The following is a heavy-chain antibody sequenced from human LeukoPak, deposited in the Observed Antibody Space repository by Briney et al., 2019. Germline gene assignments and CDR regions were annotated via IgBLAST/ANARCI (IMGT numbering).Heavy chain of an antibody. CDR3: ARGVYGGNNYYYYYMDV. V-gene: IGHV4-59*01. Sequence: PAETLSLTCTVSGGSISGYYWTWIRQPPGKGLEWIGYIYHSGSTNYNPSLKSRVTISVDTSKNQFSLKLSSVTAADTAVYYCARGVYGGNNYYYYYMDVWGKGTTVTVSS. D-gene: IGHD4-23*01. J-gene: IGHJ6*03. CDR2: IYHSGST. CDR1: GGSISGYY.